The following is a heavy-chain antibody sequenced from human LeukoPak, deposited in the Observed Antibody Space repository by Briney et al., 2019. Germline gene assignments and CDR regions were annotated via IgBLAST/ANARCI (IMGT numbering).Heavy chain of an antibody. CDR2: IYSGSST. CDR3: ASTTSNYYDGMDV. CDR1: RFTVSSNY. Sequence: AGSLRLSCAASRFTVSSNYMSWVRQAPGKGLEWGSVIYSGSSTYYADFVKGRFTISRDNSKNTLYLQMNSLRAEDTAVYYCASTTSNYYDGMDVWGQGTTVTVSS. D-gene: IGHD4-17*01. J-gene: IGHJ6*02. V-gene: IGHV3-53*01.